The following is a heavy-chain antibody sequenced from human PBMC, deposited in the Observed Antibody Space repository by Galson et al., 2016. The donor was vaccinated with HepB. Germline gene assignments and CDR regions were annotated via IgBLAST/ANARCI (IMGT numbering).Heavy chain of an antibody. CDR1: GGSITIDSYH. V-gene: IGHV4-39*01. D-gene: IGHD1-1*01. CDR3: ARHPRVLGNWYYFDY. CDR2: IHHSGTT. J-gene: IGHJ4*02. Sequence: SETLSLTCTVSGGSITIDSYHWGWIRQAPGKGLDWFGSIHHSGTTYYNPPLKGRVTISVDTSNNQFTLKVTSVTAADTSVYYCARHPRVLGNWYYFDYWGQGKLVTVSS.